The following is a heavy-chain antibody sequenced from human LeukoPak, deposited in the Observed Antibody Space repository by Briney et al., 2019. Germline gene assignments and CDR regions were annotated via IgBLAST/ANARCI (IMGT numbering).Heavy chain of an antibody. CDR3: ARDPSNTSGWKTWFDT. V-gene: IGHV1-8*01. J-gene: IGHJ5*02. CDR1: GYTFTNYD. CDR2: LNPHSGNT. Sequence: ASVKVSCKASGYTFTNYDINWVRQATGQGLEWMGWLNPHSGNTGYAQKFQGRVTMTRNTSISTAYMELSSLRSDDTAVYYCARDPSNTSGWKTWFDTWGQGTPVTVSS. D-gene: IGHD6-19*01.